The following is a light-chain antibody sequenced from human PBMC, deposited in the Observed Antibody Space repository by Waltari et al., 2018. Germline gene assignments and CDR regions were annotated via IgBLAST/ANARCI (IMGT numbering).Light chain of an antibody. J-gene: IGLJ2*01. Sequence: QSVLTQPPSVSGAPGQRVTISCTGPSPTIGGYYVSWYQQLPGMTPKVLIYQDNKRPSGVSDRFSGSKSGTSASLTITGLQTEDEADYYCLSYDSSLSGLLFGGGTRLTVL. CDR3: LSYDSSLSGLL. V-gene: IGLV1-40*01. CDR1: SPTIGGYY. CDR2: QDN.